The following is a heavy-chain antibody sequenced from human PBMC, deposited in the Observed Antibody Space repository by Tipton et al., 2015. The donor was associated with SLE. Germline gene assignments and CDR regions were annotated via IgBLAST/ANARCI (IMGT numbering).Heavy chain of an antibody. CDR1: GFTFSDHS. D-gene: IGHD2-15*01. V-gene: IGHV3-21*01. Sequence: SLRLSCPASGFTFSDHSMNWARQAPGKGLECVSSISSSSSSSSYVDSVKGRFTISRDNAKNSLYLQMNSLRAEDTAVYYCARQAAQADAFDIWGQGTVVTVSS. J-gene: IGHJ3*02. CDR2: ISSSSSSS. CDR3: ARQAAQADAFDI.